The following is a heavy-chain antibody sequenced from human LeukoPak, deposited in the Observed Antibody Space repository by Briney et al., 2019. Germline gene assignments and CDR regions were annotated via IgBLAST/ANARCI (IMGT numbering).Heavy chain of an antibody. CDR2: IYSGGDT. CDR1: GFTVSSNY. CDR3: ARDPSIVVVPDDY. D-gene: IGHD2-15*01. V-gene: IGHV3-66*01. J-gene: IGHJ4*02. Sequence: PGGSLRLSCAASGFTVSSNYMNWVRQAPGKGLEWVSIIYSGGDTYYADSVKGRFTISRDNAKNSLYLQMNSLRAEDTAVYYCARDPSIVVVPDDYWGQGTLVTVSS.